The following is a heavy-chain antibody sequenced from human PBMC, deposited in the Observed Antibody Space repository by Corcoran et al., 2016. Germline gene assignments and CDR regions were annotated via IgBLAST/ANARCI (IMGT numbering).Heavy chain of an antibody. D-gene: IGHD1-26*01. V-gene: IGHV1-2*02. CDR2: INPNSGDT. CDR1: GYTFTSYY. CDR3: ASTTVGATNYFDY. J-gene: IGHJ4*02. Sequence: QVQLVQSGAEVKKPGASVKVSCKASGYTFTSYYMHWVRQAPGQGLEWMGWINPNSGDTNYAQKFQGRVTMTRDTSISTAYMELSRLRSDDTAVYYCASTTVGATNYFDYWGQGTLVTVSS.